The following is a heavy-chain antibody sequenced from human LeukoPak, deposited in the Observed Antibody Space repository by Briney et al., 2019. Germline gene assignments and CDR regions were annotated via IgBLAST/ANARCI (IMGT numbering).Heavy chain of an antibody. CDR1: GGSFSGYY. V-gene: IGHV4-34*01. D-gene: IGHD6-13*01. J-gene: IGHJ4*02. CDR2: INHSGST. CDR3: ARQGYSSSWYIYFDY. Sequence: SETLSLTCAVYGGSFSGYYWGWIRQPPGKGLEWIGEINHSGSTNYNPSLKSRVTISVDTSKNQFSLKLSSVTAADTAVYYCARQGYSSSWYIYFDYWGQGTLVTVSS.